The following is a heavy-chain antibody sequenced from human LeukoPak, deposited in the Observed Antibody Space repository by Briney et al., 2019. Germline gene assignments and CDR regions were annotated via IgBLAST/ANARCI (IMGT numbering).Heavy chain of an antibody. CDR2: ISYDGSNK. Sequence: AGGSLRLSCAASGFTFSSYAMHWVRQAPGKGLYWVAIISYDGSNKYYADSVKGRFTISRDNSKNTLYLQMNSLRAEDTAVYYCARGFMLQTGDFYFDYWGQGTLVTVSS. CDR3: ARGFMLQTGDFYFDY. CDR1: GFTFSSYA. V-gene: IGHV3-30-3*01. J-gene: IGHJ4*02. D-gene: IGHD7-27*01.